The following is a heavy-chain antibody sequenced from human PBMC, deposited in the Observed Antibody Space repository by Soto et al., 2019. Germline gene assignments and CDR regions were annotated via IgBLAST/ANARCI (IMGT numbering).Heavy chain of an antibody. CDR2: ISAHNGNT. Sequence: QGHLVQSGAEVKEPGASVKVSCKASGYTFTSYGITWVRQAPGQGLEWMGWISAHNGNTDYAQKLQGRVIVTRDTSTSTAYMELRSLISDDTAVYYCAKGRYGDYWGQGALVTVSS. J-gene: IGHJ4*02. D-gene: IGHD1-1*01. CDR3: AKGRYGDY. V-gene: IGHV1-18*01. CDR1: GYTFTSYG.